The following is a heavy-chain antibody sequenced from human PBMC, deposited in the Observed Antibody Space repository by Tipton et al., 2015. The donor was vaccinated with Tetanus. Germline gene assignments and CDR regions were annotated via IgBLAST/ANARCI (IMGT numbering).Heavy chain of an antibody. J-gene: IGHJ5*02. CDR1: GGSISSSSYY. D-gene: IGHD3-22*01. V-gene: IGHV4-39*01. Sequence: TPSLTCTVSGGSISSSSYYWGWIRQPPGKGLEWIGSIYYSGSTYYNPSLKSRVTISVDTSKNQFSLKLSSVTAADTAVYYCARHRYYYDSSGYYYENWFDPWGQGTLVTVSS. CDR3: ARHRYYYDSSGYYYENWFDP. CDR2: IYYSGST.